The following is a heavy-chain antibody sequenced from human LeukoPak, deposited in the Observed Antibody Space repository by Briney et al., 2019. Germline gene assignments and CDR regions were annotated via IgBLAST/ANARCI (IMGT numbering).Heavy chain of an antibody. J-gene: IGHJ6*03. CDR2: IRYDGSNK. CDR3: AKDSTLDDGGYMDV. D-gene: IGHD2-2*01. CDR1: GFTLSSYG. Sequence: GGSLRLSCAASGFTLSSYGMHWVRRAPGKGLEWVAFIRYDGSNKYYADPVKGRLTISRDISKNTLYLKMNSLRAEDTAVDYCAKDSTLDDGGYMDVWGKGTTVTISS. V-gene: IGHV3-30*02.